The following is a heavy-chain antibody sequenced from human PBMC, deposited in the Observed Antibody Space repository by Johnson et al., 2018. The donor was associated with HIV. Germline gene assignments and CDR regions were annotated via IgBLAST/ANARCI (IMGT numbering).Heavy chain of an antibody. V-gene: IGHV3-30-3*01. CDR1: GFTFSSYA. J-gene: IGHJ3*02. CDR3: ASGKNAFDI. Sequence: QVQLVESGGGVVQPGRSLRLSCAASGFTFSSYAMHWVRQAPGKGLEWVAVISYDGSNKYYADSVKGRFTISRDNSKNTLDLQMNSLRAEDKAVYYCASGKNAFDIWGQGTMVTVSS. CDR2: ISYDGSNK.